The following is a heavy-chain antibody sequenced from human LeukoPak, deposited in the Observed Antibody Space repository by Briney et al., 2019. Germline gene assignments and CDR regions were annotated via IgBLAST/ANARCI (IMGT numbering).Heavy chain of an antibody. D-gene: IGHD3-10*02. V-gene: IGHV3-48*01. CDR1: GFTFSSYR. CDR2: ISSSSSTI. CDR3: AELGITMGGGV. J-gene: IGHJ6*04. Sequence: GGSLRLSCAASGFTFSSYRMNWVRQAPGKGLEWVSYISSSSSTIYYADSVKGRFTISKDNAKHSLYLQMNSLRAEDTAVYYCAELGITMGGGVWGKGTTVTISS.